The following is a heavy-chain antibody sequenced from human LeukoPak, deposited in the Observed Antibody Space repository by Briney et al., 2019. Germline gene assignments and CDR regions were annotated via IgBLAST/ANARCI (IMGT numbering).Heavy chain of an antibody. V-gene: IGHV3-30-3*01. CDR2: ISDDETYK. Sequence: GGSLRLSCAASGFTFNSYSMHWVRQAPGKGLEWVTAISDDETYKFYADSVKGRFTIYRDNAKNSLYLQMNSLRAEDTAVYYCARSYAIDAFDIWGQGTMVTVSS. D-gene: IGHD2-2*01. J-gene: IGHJ3*02. CDR1: GFTFNSYS. CDR3: ARSYAIDAFDI.